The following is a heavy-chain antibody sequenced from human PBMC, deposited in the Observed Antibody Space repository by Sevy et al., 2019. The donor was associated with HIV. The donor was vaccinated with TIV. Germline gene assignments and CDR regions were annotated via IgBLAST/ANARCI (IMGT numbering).Heavy chain of an antibody. D-gene: IGHD3-22*01. Sequence: GGSLRLSCAASGFTFSSYWMSWVRQAPGKGLEWVANIKQDGSEKYYVDSVKGRFTISRDNAKNSLYLQMNSLRSDDTAVYYCAREYREHYYASSDYYTLAIFFDSWGQGTLVTVSS. CDR2: IKQDGSEK. V-gene: IGHV3-7*01. CDR1: GFTFSSYW. CDR3: AREYREHYYASSDYYTLAIFFDS. J-gene: IGHJ4*02.